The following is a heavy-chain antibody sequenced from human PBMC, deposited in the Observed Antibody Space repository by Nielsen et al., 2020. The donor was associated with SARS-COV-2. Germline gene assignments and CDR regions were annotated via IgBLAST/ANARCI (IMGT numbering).Heavy chain of an antibody. Sequence: WVRQAPGQGLEWMGGIIPIFGTANYAQKFQGRVTITADESTSTAYMELSSLRSEDTAVYYCATTMGGIAVAGTVYYYYYMDVWGKGTTVTV. J-gene: IGHJ6*03. D-gene: IGHD6-19*01. V-gene: IGHV1-69*01. CDR2: IIPIFGTA. CDR3: ATTMGGIAVAGTVYYYYYMDV.